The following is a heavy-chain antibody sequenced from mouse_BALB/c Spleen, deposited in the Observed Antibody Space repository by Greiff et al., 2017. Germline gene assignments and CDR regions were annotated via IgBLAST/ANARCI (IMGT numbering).Heavy chain of an antibody. J-gene: IGHJ4*01. CDR2: ISSGGST. D-gene: IGHD2-2*01. CDR3: AREGIYYGYDGAMDY. Sequence: DVMLVESGGGLVKPGGSLKLSCAASGFTFSSYAMSWVRQTPEKRLEWVASISSGGSTYYPDSVKGRFTISRDNARNILYLQMSSLRSEDTAMYYCAREGIYYGYDGAMDYWGQGTSVTVSS. V-gene: IGHV5-6-5*01. CDR1: GFTFSSYA.